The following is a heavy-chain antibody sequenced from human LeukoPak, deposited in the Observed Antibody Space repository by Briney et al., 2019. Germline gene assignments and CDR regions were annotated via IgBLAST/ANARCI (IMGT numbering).Heavy chain of an antibody. Sequence: GGSLRLSCAASGFTFTSYAMSWVRQAPGKGLEWVSAVSGSGASTCYGDSVKGRFTISRDNSKNTLYLQVDSLRAEDTAVYYCAKGLEITLVRGTSWYFDLWGRGTLVTVSS. V-gene: IGHV3-23*01. CDR3: AKGLEITLVRGTSWYFDL. CDR1: GFTFTSYA. D-gene: IGHD3-10*01. CDR2: VSGSGAST. J-gene: IGHJ2*01.